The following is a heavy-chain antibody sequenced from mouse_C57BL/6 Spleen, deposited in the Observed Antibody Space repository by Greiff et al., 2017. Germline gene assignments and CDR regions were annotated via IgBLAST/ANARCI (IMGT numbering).Heavy chain of an antibody. CDR2: INYDGSST. CDR3: ARGGYDYGDYAMDY. CDR1: GFTFSDYY. Sequence: EVKLVESEGGLVQPGSSMKLSCTASGFTFSDYYMAWVRQVPEKGLEWVANINYDGSSTYYLDSLKSRFIISRDNAKNILYLQMSSLKSEDTATYYCARGGYDYGDYAMDYWGQGTSVTVSS. J-gene: IGHJ4*01. V-gene: IGHV5-16*01. D-gene: IGHD2-4*01.